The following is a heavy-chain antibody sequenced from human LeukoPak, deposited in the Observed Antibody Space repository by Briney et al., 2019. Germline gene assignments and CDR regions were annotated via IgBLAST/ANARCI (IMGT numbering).Heavy chain of an antibody. J-gene: IGHJ4*02. Sequence: GGSLRLSCAASGFTFSSYGMHWVRQAPGKGLEWVAVISYDGSNKYYADSVKGRFTISRDNSKNTLYLQMNSLRAEDTAVYYCAKSPHYWGQGTLVTVSP. CDR3: AKSPHY. CDR2: ISYDGSNK. V-gene: IGHV3-30*18. CDR1: GFTFSSYG.